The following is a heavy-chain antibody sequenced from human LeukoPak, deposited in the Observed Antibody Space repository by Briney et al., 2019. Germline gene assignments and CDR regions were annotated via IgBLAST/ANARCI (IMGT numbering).Heavy chain of an antibody. CDR2: IWYDGSNK. J-gene: IGHJ4*02. D-gene: IGHD3-22*01. CDR1: GFTFSSYG. Sequence: GRSLRLSCAASGFTFSSYGMHWVRQAPGKGLEWVVVIWYDGSNKYYADSVKGRLTISRDNSKNTLYLQMNSLRAEDTAVYYCARESVVVITQYYFDYWGQGTLVTVSS. V-gene: IGHV3-33*01. CDR3: ARESVVVITQYYFDY.